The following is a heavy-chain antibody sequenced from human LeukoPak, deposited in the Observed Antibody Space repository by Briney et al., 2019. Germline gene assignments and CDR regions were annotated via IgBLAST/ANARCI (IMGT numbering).Heavy chain of an antibody. CDR2: IKSKTDGGTT. J-gene: IGHJ4*02. CDR1: GFTFSNAW. V-gene: IGHV3-15*01. Sequence: PGGSLRLSCAASGFTFSNAWMSWVRQAPGKGLEWVGRIKSKTDGGTTDYAAPVKGRFTISRDDSKNTLYLQMNSLKTEDTAVYYCTTGEVTHDGRDYLDYWGQGTLVTVSS. CDR3: TTGEVTHDGRDYLDY. D-gene: IGHD4-11*01.